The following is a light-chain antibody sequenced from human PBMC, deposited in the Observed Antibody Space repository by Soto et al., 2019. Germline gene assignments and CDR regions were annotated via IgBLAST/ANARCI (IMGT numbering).Light chain of an antibody. Sequence: TISCTGTSSDVGGYNYVSWYQQHPGKAPKLMIYDVSNRPSGVSNRFSGSKSGNTASLTISGLQAEDEADYYCSSYTSSSTPFYVFGPGTKVTVL. CDR3: SSYTSSSTPFYV. CDR1: SSDVGGYNY. J-gene: IGLJ1*01. CDR2: DVS. V-gene: IGLV2-14*04.